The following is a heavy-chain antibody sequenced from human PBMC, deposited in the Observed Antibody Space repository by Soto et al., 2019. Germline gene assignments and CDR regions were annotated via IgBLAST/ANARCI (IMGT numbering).Heavy chain of an antibody. J-gene: IGHJ4*02. CDR3: ARPAIPAAVSAFDY. D-gene: IGHD6-13*01. CDR2: INQSGST. V-gene: IGHV4-34*01. Sequence: QVQLQQWGAGLLKASETRSLTCAVDGGTFSRYYWSWIRQPPGKGLEWIGEINQSGSTSYSPSLRSRVTISVDTSENQFSMKLSSVTAADTAVYYCARPAIPAAVSAFDYWGQGTLVTVSS. CDR1: GGTFSRYY.